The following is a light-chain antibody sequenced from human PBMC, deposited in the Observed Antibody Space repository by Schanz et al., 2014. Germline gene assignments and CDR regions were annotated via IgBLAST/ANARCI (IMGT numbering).Light chain of an antibody. V-gene: IGLV2-14*01. CDR3: SSYAGSNNWRV. J-gene: IGLJ2*01. CDR2: EGS. Sequence: QSALTQPASVSGSPGQSITISCTGTSSDVGGYYFVSWFQQHPGKAPKLMIYEGSERPSGVSDRFSGSKSGNTASLTISGLQAEDEADYYCSSYAGSNNWRVFGGGTKLTVL. CDR1: SSDVGGYYF.